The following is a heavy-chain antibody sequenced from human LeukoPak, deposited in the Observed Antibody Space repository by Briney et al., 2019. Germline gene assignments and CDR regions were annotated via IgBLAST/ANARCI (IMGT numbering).Heavy chain of an antibody. J-gene: IGHJ4*02. Sequence: GGSLRLSCAASGFTFSTFAMIWVRQPPGKGLEWVSSIFPSGGEIHYADSVRGRFTISRDNAKNSLYLQMNSLRAEDTAVYYCARDYWNDGDGGDHWGQGTLVSVSS. CDR3: ARDYWNDGDGGDH. V-gene: IGHV3-21*01. CDR2: IFPSGGEI. D-gene: IGHD1-1*01. CDR1: GFTFSTFA.